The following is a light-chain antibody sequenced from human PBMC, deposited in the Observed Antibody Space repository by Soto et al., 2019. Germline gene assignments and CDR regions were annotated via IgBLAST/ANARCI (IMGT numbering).Light chain of an antibody. Sequence: IQLTQSPSSMSASVGDRVTISCRASQGIGFYLAWYQQKPGKVPELLIYAASTLQSGVTSRFSGSGSGTDFTLTVSSLQPEDAATYYCQRYNSAPLTFGGGTKVDIK. CDR2: AAS. V-gene: IGKV1-27*01. CDR3: QRYNSAPLT. CDR1: QGIGFY. J-gene: IGKJ4*01.